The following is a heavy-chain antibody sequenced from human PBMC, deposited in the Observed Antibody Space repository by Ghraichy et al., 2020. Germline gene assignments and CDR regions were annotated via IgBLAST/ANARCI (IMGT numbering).Heavy chain of an antibody. CDR3: AKTYYYDSSGYYYGWYFDL. CDR1: GFTFSSYA. CDR2: ISGSGGST. J-gene: IGHJ2*01. Sequence: GALRLSCAASGFTFSSYAMSWVRQAPGKGLEWVSAISGSGGSTYYADSVKGRFTISRDNSKNTLYLQMNSLRAEDTAVYYCAKTYYYDSSGYYYGWYFDLWGRGTLVTVSS. D-gene: IGHD3-22*01. V-gene: IGHV3-23*01.